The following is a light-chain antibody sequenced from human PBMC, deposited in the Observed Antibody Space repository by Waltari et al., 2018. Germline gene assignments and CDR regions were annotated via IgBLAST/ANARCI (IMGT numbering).Light chain of an antibody. Sequence: QSVLTQPPSVSAAPGQKATISCLGSSSTVGNYYLSWYHQLPGAAPRLLIYDNNKRPSGIPDRFSASKSGTSATLAITGLQIGDEADYYCATWDNSLRNVVFGGGTKLTVL. J-gene: IGLJ2*01. V-gene: IGLV1-51*01. CDR2: DNN. CDR1: SSTVGNYY. CDR3: ATWDNSLRNVV.